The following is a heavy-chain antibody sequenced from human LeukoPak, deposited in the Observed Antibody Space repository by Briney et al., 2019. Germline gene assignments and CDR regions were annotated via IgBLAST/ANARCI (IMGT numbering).Heavy chain of an antibody. D-gene: IGHD5-18*01. J-gene: IGHJ4*02. CDR1: GFIFSDYW. V-gene: IGHV4-38-2*02. CDR3: AREPVDTAMAYFDY. Sequence: GSLRLSCAASGFIFSDYWMHWVRQGPGKGLEWIGSIYYSGSTYYNPSLKSRVTISVDTSKNQFSLKLSSVTAADTAVYYCAREPVDTAMAYFDYWGQGTLVTVSS. CDR2: IYYSGST.